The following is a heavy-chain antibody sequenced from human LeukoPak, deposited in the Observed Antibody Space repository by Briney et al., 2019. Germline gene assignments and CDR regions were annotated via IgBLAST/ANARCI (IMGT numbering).Heavy chain of an antibody. CDR1: GGSISSYY. J-gene: IGHJ4*02. D-gene: IGHD1-14*01. CDR2: IYYSGST. Sequence: SETLSLTCTVSGGSISSYYWSWIRQPPGKGLEWIGYIYYSGSTNYNPSLKSRVTISVDTSKNQFSLRLSSVTAADTAVYYCARVTGYKIEDYFDYWGQGTLVTVSS. V-gene: IGHV4-59*01. CDR3: ARVTGYKIEDYFDY.